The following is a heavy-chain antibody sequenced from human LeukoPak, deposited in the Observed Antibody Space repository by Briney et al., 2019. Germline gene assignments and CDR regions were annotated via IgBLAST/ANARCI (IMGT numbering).Heavy chain of an antibody. CDR1: GFTFSSYA. CDR3: ARAAPIVVVPAAHFDP. V-gene: IGHV3-30-3*01. J-gene: IGHJ5*02. D-gene: IGHD2-2*01. Sequence: PGGSLRLSCAASGFTFSSYAMHWVRQAPGKGLEWVAVISYDGSNKYYADSVKGRFTISRDNSKNTLYLQMNSLRAEDTAVYYCARAAPIVVVPAAHFDPWGQGTLVTVSS. CDR2: ISYDGSNK.